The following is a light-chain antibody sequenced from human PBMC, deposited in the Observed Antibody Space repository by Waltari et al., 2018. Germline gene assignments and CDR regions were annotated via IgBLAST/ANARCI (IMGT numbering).Light chain of an antibody. Sequence: AIQITQSPSSLSASVGDRVTITCRASQGLRNDLGWYQQKPGKAPKVLIYAASSLQSGVPSRFSGSGSGTDFTLTISSLQPDDFATYYCLQDYIYPWTFGQGTKVEIK. V-gene: IGKV1-6*01. CDR1: QGLRND. CDR3: LQDYIYPWT. CDR2: AAS. J-gene: IGKJ1*01.